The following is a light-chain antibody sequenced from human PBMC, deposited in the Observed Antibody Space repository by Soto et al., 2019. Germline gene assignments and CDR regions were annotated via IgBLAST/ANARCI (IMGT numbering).Light chain of an antibody. Sequence: EIVLTQSPATLSLSPGERATLSCRASQSVSSYLAWYQQKPGQAPRLLIYDASNRATGIPDRFSGSGSGTDFTLTISSLEFGDSAVYYCQQYGSSPTWTFGQGTKVDIK. J-gene: IGKJ1*01. CDR2: DAS. V-gene: IGKV3-20*01. CDR3: QQYGSSPTWT. CDR1: QSVSSY.